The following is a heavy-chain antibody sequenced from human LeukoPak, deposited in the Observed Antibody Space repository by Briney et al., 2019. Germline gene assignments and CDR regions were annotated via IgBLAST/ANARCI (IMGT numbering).Heavy chain of an antibody. CDR2: IYYSGST. J-gene: IGHJ4*02. V-gene: IGHV4-30-4*01. CDR1: GGSISSGDYY. Sequence: ETSETLSLTCTVSGGSISSGDYYWSWIRQPPGKGLEWIGYIYYSGSTYYNPSLKSRVTISVDTSKNQFSLKLSSVTAADAAVYYCARETYYYGSGSSYFDYWGQGTLVTVSS. D-gene: IGHD3-10*01. CDR3: ARETYYYGSGSSYFDY.